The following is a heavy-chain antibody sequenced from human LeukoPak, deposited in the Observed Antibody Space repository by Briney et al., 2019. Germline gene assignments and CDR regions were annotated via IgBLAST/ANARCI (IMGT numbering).Heavy chain of an antibody. Sequence: ASVKVSCKASGYTFSSHYVHWVRQAPGQGLEWRGIINPSGGSTSYAQKFQGRVTMTRDKSTSTVYMELKSVRSEDTAVYYCAGAVMMHGEAIPPHWGQGTPVTVSS. CDR1: GYTFSSHY. V-gene: IGHV1-46*01. CDR3: AGAVMMHGEAIPPH. J-gene: IGHJ4*02. CDR2: INPSGGST. D-gene: IGHD3-16*01.